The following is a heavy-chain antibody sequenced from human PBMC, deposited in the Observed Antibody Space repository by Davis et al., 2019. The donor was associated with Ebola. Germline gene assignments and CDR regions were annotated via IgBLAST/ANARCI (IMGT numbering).Heavy chain of an antibody. D-gene: IGHD3-3*01. V-gene: IGHV4-59*01. CDR2: IYYSWST. J-gene: IGHJ6*03. Sequence: MPSETLSLTCPFSGGSIRSYYWSWIRQPPGKGLEWIGYIYYSWSTNYNPSLKSRVTISVDTSKNQFSLKLSSVTAADTAVYYCARVPYYDFWSGYYPYYMDVWGKGTTVTVSS. CDR1: GGSIRSYY. CDR3: ARVPYYDFWSGYYPYYMDV.